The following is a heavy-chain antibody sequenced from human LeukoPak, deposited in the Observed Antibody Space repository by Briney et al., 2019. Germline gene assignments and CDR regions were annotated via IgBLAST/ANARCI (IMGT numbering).Heavy chain of an antibody. CDR3: AKDLGGSGSYFDY. Sequence: PGGSLRLSGAASGFTFNGQAMSWVRQAPEKGLKWVSTIADTGSPSYYADSVKGRFTISRDNSKNTLYLQMNSLRAEDTAVYYCAKDLGGSGSYFDYWGQGTLVTVSS. CDR2: IADTGSPS. CDR1: GFTFNGQA. V-gene: IGHV3-23*01. J-gene: IGHJ4*02. D-gene: IGHD3-10*01.